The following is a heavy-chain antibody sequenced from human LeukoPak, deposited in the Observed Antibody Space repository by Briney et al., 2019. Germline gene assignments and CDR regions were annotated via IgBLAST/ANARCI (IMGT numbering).Heavy chain of an antibody. Sequence: PSETLSLTCAVSGGSITSNNYYWGWIRQPPGKGLEWIGSIYYSGSTYHNPSLKSRVTMSVDTSKNQFSLKLSSVTAADTAVYYCARVPVLRRGYYGMDVWGQGTTVTVSS. CDR3: ARVPVLRRGYYGMDV. J-gene: IGHJ6*02. CDR1: GGSITSNNYY. D-gene: IGHD3-3*01. V-gene: IGHV4-39*07. CDR2: IYYSGST.